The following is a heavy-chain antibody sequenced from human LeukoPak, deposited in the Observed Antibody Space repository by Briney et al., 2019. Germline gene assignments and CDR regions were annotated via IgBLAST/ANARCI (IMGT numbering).Heavy chain of an antibody. CDR2: MNPNSGHT. Sequence: ASVKVSCKASGYTFTNYDINWVRQATGQGLEWMGWMNPNSGHTNYAQKLQGRVTMTTDTSTTTAYMELRSLRSDDTAVYYCATGGRWELPRPYAFDFWGQGTMVTVSS. J-gene: IGHJ3*01. D-gene: IGHD1-26*01. CDR1: GYTFTNYD. CDR3: ATGGRWELPRPYAFDF. V-gene: IGHV1-8*01.